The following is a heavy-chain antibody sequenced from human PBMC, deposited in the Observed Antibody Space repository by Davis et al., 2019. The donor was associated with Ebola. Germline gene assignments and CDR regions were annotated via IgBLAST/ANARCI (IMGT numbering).Heavy chain of an antibody. V-gene: IGHV1-18*01. D-gene: IGHD2-21*02. Sequence: ASVKVSCKASGYTFTSYGISWVRQAPGQGLEWMGWISAYNSNTNYAQKLQGRVTMTTDTSTSTAYMELRSLRSDDTAVYYCARGKNCGGDCYGRFDPWGQGTLVTVSS. CDR2: ISAYNSNT. J-gene: IGHJ5*02. CDR1: GYTFTSYG. CDR3: ARGKNCGGDCYGRFDP.